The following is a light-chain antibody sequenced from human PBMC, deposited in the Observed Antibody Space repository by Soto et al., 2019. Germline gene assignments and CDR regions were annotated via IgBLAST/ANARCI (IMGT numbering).Light chain of an antibody. Sequence: EIVLTQSPGTLSLSPGERATLSCRASQSVSSRYLAWYQQKPGQAPRLLIYGASSRATGIPDRFSGSGSGTDFTLTISRLEPEDFAVYYCQQRNNSPQWTFGQGTKVEIK. V-gene: IGKV3D-20*02. CDR2: GAS. CDR1: QSVSSRY. CDR3: QQRNNSPQWT. J-gene: IGKJ1*01.